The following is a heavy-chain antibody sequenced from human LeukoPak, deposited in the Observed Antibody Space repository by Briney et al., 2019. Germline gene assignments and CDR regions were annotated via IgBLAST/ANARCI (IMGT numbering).Heavy chain of an antibody. V-gene: IGHV4-4*07. D-gene: IGHD1-1*01. J-gene: IGHJ3*02. CDR1: GGSISSYY. CDR2: IDTSGIT. CDR3: SRDGISAVVDVFDI. Sequence: KSSETLSLTCTVSGGSISSYYWSWIRQPAGKGLEWIGRIDTSGITNYNPSLKSRVTMSVDTSKNQFFLKVNSVTAADTAVYYCSRDGISAVVDVFDIWGQGTMVTVSS.